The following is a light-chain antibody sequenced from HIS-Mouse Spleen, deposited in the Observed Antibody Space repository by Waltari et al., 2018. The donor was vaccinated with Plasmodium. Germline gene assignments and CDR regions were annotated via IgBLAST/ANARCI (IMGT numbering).Light chain of an antibody. V-gene: IGLV3-1*01. CDR3: QAWDSSTVV. CDR1: KLGDKY. CDR2: QAS. Sequence: SYELTQPPSVSVSPGQTASHTCYGAKLGDKYACWYQQKPDQSPVLVIYQASKRPSGIPERFSGSNSGNTATLTISGTQAMDEADYYCQAWDSSTVVFGGGTKLTVL. J-gene: IGLJ2*01.